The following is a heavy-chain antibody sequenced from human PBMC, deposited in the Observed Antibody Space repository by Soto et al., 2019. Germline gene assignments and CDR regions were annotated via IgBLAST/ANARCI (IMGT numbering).Heavy chain of an antibody. CDR1: GGSISDDTYY. CDR2: MYYSGTS. J-gene: IGHJ5*02. D-gene: IGHD3-22*01. V-gene: IGHV4-39*01. Sequence: SETLSLTCTVSGGSISDDTYYWGWIRQPPGKGLDWIGSMYYSGTSSYNPSLKSRVSMSVDTSKKQLSLRLTSVTAADTAVYYCARLHCDSPNCVPLDPWGQGTLVTVSS. CDR3: ARLHCDSPNCVPLDP.